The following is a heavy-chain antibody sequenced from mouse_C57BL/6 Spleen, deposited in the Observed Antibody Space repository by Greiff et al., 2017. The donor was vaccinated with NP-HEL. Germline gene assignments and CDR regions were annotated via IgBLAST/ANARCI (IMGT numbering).Heavy chain of an antibody. V-gene: IGHV14-2*01. J-gene: IGHJ4*01. Sequence: VQLKESGAELVKPGASVKLSCTASGFNIKDYYMHWVKQRTEQGLEWIGRIDPEDGETKYAPKFQGKATITADTSSNTAYLQLSSLTSEDTAVYYCAREGVTTVVSPYYAMDYWGQGTSVTVSS. CDR1: GFNIKDYY. CDR3: AREGVTTVVSPYYAMDY. CDR2: IDPEDGET. D-gene: IGHD1-1*01.